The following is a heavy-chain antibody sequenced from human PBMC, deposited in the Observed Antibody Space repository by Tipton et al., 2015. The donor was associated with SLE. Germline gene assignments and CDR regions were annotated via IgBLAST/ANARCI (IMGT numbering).Heavy chain of an antibody. Sequence: TLSLTCPVSGGSISSGGYYWSWIRQHPGKGLEWIGYIYYSGSTYYNPSLKSRVTISVDTSKNQFSLKLSSVTAADTAVYYCAREKGGSYPDAFDIWGQGTMVTVSS. CDR1: GGSISSGGYY. CDR3: AREKGGSYPDAFDI. CDR2: IYYSGST. D-gene: IGHD1-26*01. J-gene: IGHJ3*02. V-gene: IGHV4-31*03.